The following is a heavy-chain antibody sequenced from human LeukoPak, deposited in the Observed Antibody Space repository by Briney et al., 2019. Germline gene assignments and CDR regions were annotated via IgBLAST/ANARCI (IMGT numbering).Heavy chain of an antibody. CDR1: GGSISSGDYY. CDR2: IYYSGST. Sequence: SETLSLTCTVSGGSISSGDYYWSWIRQPPGKGLEWIGYIYYSGSTYYNPSLKSRVTISVDTSKNQFSLKLSPVTAADTAVYYCASDRLRFFGGRGGNWFDPWGQGTPVTVSS. J-gene: IGHJ5*02. CDR3: ASDRLRFFGGRGGNWFDP. V-gene: IGHV4-30-4*08. D-gene: IGHD3-3*01.